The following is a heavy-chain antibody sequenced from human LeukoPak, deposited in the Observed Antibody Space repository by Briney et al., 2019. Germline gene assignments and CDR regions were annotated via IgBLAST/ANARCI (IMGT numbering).Heavy chain of an antibody. CDR1: GFTFSSYS. CDR3: ASYYYDSGGRYTDY. D-gene: IGHD3-22*01. CDR2: ISGSSTI. Sequence: GGSLRLSCAASGFTFSSYSMNWVRQAPGKGLEWVSYISGSSTIYYADSVKGRFTISRDNAKNSLYLQMNSLRAEDTAVYYCASYYYDSGGRYTDYWGQGTLVTVSS. J-gene: IGHJ4*02. V-gene: IGHV3-48*04.